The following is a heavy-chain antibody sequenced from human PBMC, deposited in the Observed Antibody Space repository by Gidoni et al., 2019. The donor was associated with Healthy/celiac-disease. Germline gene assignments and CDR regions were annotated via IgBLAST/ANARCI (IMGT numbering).Heavy chain of an antibody. D-gene: IGHD1-20*01. V-gene: IGHV3-30*18. CDR3: AKVRISDYYYYYGMDV. J-gene: IGHJ6*02. Sequence: QVQLVESVGGVVQPGRSLRLSCAASGFTFSSYGMHWVRQAPGKGLEWVAVISYDGSNKYYADSVKGRFTISRDNSKNTLYLQMNSLRAEDTAVYYCAKVRISDYYYYYGMDVWGQGTTVTVSS. CDR1: GFTFSSYG. CDR2: ISYDGSNK.